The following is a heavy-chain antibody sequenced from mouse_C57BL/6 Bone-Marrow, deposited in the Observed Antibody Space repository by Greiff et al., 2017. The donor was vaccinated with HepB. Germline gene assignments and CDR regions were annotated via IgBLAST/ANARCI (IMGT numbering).Heavy chain of an antibody. Sequence: QVQLQQSGAELVRPGASVTLSCKASGYTFTDYEMHWVKQTPVHGLEWIGAIDPETGGTAYNQKFKGKAILTADKSSSTAYMELRSLTSEDSAVYYCTSRLHNGSSYRPWFAYWGQGTLVTVSA. V-gene: IGHV1-15*01. D-gene: IGHD1-1*01. J-gene: IGHJ3*01. CDR1: GYTFTDYE. CDR2: IDPETGGT. CDR3: TSRLHNGSSYRPWFAY.